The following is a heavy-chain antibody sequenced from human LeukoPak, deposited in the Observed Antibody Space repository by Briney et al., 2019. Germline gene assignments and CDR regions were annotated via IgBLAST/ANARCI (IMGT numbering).Heavy chain of an antibody. Sequence: MPSETLSLTCTVSGDSMSSYYWGWIRQPPGKGLEWIGSIYYSGSTYYNPSLKSRVTISVDTSKNQFSLKLSSVTAADTAVYYCARVTGYMTEDYFDYWGQGTLITVSS. CDR1: GDSMSSYY. D-gene: IGHD6-13*01. V-gene: IGHV4-39*07. CDR3: ARVTGYMTEDYFDY. CDR2: IYYSGST. J-gene: IGHJ4*02.